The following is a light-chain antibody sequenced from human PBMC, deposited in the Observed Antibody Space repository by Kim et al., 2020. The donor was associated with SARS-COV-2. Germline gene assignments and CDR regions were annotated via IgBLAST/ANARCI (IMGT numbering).Light chain of an antibody. V-gene: IGKV1-39*01. CDR3: QQSYNVPPIT. Sequence: DIHLTQSPSSLSAFVGDRVTISCRASESIRNLLNWYQVRPGKAPQLLIYAATNLNDGVPSRFSGSGSGTDFTLTVSGLQPEDFATYYCQQSYNVPPITFGQGTRLGIK. CDR1: ESIRNL. CDR2: AAT. J-gene: IGKJ5*01.